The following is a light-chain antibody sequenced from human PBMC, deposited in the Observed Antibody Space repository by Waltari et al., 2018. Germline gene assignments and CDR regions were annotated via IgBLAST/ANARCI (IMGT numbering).Light chain of an antibody. CDR2: DVS. J-gene: IGLJ2*01. CDR1: NSAIGGYNY. Sequence: QAALTQPPSVSGSPGQSVTISCTGTNSAIGGYNYVPWYQQHPGKAPKLMIDDVSKRPSGVSDRFAGSKSGNTASLTISGLQAEEEADYYCSSYAGTKTLLFGGGTRLTVL. CDR3: SSYAGTKTLL. V-gene: IGLV2-11*01.